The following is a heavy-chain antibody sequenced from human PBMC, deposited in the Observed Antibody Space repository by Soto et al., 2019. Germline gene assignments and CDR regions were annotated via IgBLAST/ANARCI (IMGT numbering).Heavy chain of an antibody. CDR3: AKDLGDFWSGYRPGLGGMDV. V-gene: IGHV3-23*01. CDR2: ISGSGGST. CDR1: GFTFSSYV. Sequence: EVQLLESGGGLVQPGGSLRLSCAASGFTFSSYVMSWVRQAPGKGLEWVSGISGSGGSTYYADSVKGRFTISRDNSKNTLYLQMNSLRAEDTAVYYCAKDLGDFWSGYRPGLGGMDVWGQGTTVTVSS. J-gene: IGHJ6*02. D-gene: IGHD3-3*01.